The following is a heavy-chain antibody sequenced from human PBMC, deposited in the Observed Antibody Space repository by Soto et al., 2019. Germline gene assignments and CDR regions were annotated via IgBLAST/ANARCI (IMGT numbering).Heavy chain of an antibody. J-gene: IGHJ5*02. CDR1: GYTFTSYG. CDR2: ISAYNGNT. Sequence: ASVKVSCKASGYTFTSYGISWVRQAPGQGLEWMGWISAYNGNTNYAQKLQGRVTMTTDTSTSTAYMELRSLRSDDTAVYYCARDLRVRYFDWPLGIDPWGQGTLVTVSS. CDR3: ARDLRVRYFDWPLGIDP. V-gene: IGHV1-18*01. D-gene: IGHD3-9*01.